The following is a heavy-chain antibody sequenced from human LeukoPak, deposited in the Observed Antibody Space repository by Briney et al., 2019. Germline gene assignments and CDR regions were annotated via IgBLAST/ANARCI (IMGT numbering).Heavy chain of an antibody. Sequence: SQTLSLTCAVSGGSISSGGYSWSWIRQPPGKGLEWIGYIYHSGSANYNPSLKSRVTISVDKSKDQFSLELTSVTAADTAVYYCARGLGTAAGTNSWGQGTLVTVSS. V-gene: IGHV4-30-2*01. CDR1: GGSISSGGYS. D-gene: IGHD6-13*01. J-gene: IGHJ5*02. CDR3: ARGLGTAAGTNS. CDR2: IYHSGSA.